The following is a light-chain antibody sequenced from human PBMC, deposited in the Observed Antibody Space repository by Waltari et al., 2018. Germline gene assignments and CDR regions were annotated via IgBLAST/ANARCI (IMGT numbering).Light chain of an antibody. V-gene: IGLV2-8*01. CDR2: EVN. J-gene: IGLJ2*01. CDR3: ASYAGTSKLV. Sequence: QSALTQPPSASGSLGQSVTISCTGTSSDIGGYNYVSWYQQHPGKAPKLMIYEVNKRPSGVPDRFSGFKSVNTASLTVSGLQAEDEADYYCASYAGTSKLVFGGGTKLTVV. CDR1: SSDIGGYNY.